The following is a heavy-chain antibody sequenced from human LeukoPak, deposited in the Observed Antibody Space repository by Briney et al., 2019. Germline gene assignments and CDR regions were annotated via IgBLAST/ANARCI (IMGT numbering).Heavy chain of an antibody. CDR1: AGTISSSSW. CDR2: IYLYGTT. D-gene: IGHD1-26*01. V-gene: IGHV4-4*02. J-gene: IGHJ6*02. Sequence: PSETLSLTCSVSAGTISSSSWWRWVRQSPVKGLEWIGAIYLYGTTNYNPSLKSRVTMSVDRSKNQFSLKLSSVTAADTAVYYCARQKWEQQGRDYYFNGLDVWGPGTTVTVSS. CDR3: ARQKWEQQGRDYYFNGLDV.